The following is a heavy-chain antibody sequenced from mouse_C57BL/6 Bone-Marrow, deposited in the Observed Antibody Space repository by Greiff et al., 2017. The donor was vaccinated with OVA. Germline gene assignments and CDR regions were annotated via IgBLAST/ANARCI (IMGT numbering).Heavy chain of an antibody. Sequence: VKLMESGPGLVAPSQSLSITCTVSGFSLPSYAISWVRQPPGKGLEWLGVIWTGGGTNYNSALESRLIISKDNSKSQVFLNRNRLQTDETARYYSARSLPGARITTGYYYAMDYWGQGTSVTVSS. CDR2: IWTGGGT. CDR3: ARSLPGARITTGYYYAMDY. V-gene: IGHV2-9-1*01. D-gene: IGHD2-4*01. CDR1: GFSLPSYA. J-gene: IGHJ4*01.